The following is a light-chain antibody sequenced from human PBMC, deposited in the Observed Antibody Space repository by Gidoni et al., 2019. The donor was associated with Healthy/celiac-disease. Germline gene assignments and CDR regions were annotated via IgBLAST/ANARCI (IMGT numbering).Light chain of an antibody. CDR1: QSISSW. CDR3: QQYKSYSPLT. V-gene: IGKV1-5*01. J-gene: IGKJ4*01. CDR2: DAS. Sequence: DIQMTQYPSTLSASVGDRVTITCRASQSISSWLAWYQQKPGKAPKLLIYDASSLESGVPSRFSGSGSGTEFTLTISSLQPDDFATYYCQQYKSYSPLTFGGGTKVEIK.